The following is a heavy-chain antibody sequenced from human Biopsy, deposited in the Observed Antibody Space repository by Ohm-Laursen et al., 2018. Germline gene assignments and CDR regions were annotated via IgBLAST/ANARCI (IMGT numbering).Heavy chain of an antibody. CDR2: IYSGDST. CDR1: GFVVSGTQ. V-gene: IGHV3-53*01. J-gene: IGHJ4*02. Sequence: SLRLSCAASGFVVSGTQMSWVRQAPRKGLEWVSVIYSGDSTYYADSVKGRFTISRDNSKNTVYLQMNSLRAEDTAIYYCARDSTINTVTTADYWGQGTLVTVSS. CDR3: ARDSTINTVTTADY. D-gene: IGHD4-11*01.